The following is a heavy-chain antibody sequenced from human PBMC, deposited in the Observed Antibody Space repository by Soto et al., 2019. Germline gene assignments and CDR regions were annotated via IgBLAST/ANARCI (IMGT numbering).Heavy chain of an antibody. V-gene: IGHV1-2*04. CDR1: GYTFTGYY. CDR2: INPNSGGT. J-gene: IGHJ5*02. CDR3: GGGADFVVVVAASPSSWFHP. Sequence: QVQLVQSGAEVKKPGASVKVSCKASGYTFTGYYMHWVRQAPGQGLEWMGWINPNSGGTNYAQKVQGWCTSTRETSSSTAYMGRSRAGSDGTAVYFCGGGADFVVVVAASPSSWFHPWGQGTLVTVSS. D-gene: IGHD2-15*01.